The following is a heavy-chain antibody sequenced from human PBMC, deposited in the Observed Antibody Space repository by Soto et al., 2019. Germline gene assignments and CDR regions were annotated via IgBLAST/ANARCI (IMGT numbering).Heavy chain of an antibody. CDR3: ARKARPNNYIVVVVAATGGFFDY. CDR2: INHSGST. CDR1: GGSFSGYY. J-gene: IGHJ4*02. D-gene: IGHD2-15*01. Sequence: SETLSLTCAVYGGSFSGYYWSWIRQPPGKGLEWIGEINHSGSTNYNPSLKSRVTISVDTSKNQFSLKLSSVTAADTAVYYCARKARPNNYIVVVVAATGGFFDYWGQGTLVTVSS. V-gene: IGHV4-34*01.